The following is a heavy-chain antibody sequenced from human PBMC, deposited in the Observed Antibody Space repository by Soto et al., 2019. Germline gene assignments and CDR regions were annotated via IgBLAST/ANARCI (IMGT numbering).Heavy chain of an antibody. V-gene: IGHV4-59*01. Sequence: QVQLQESGPGLVKPSETLSLTCSVSGGSISSYYWSWIRQPPGKGLEWIGYISNSGNTNYNPSLRSRATISADTSKNQFSLRLNSVTAADTAVYYYARDEGLGYSSSWYDYWGQGTLVTVSS. CDR3: ARDEGLGYSSSWYDY. D-gene: IGHD6-13*01. J-gene: IGHJ4*02. CDR1: GGSISSYY. CDR2: ISNSGNT.